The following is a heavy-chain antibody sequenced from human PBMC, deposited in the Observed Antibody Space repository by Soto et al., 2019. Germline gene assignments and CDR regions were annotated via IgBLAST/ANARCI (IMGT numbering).Heavy chain of an antibody. V-gene: IGHV3-30-3*01. CDR2: ISYDGSNK. D-gene: IGHD6-6*01. Sequence: GSLRLSCAASGFTFSSYAMHWVRQAPGKGLEWVAVISYDGSNKYYADSVKGRFTISRDNSKNTLYLQMNSLRAEDTAVYYCARSIAARDAFDIWGQGTMVTVS. CDR3: ARSIAARDAFDI. CDR1: GFTFSSYA. J-gene: IGHJ3*02.